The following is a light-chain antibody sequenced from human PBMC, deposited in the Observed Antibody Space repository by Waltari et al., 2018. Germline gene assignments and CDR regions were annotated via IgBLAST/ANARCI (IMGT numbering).Light chain of an antibody. CDR3: SSYTSSSTFNWV. CDR2: EVS. J-gene: IGLJ3*02. V-gene: IGLV2-18*02. Sequence: QSALTQPPSVSGSPGQSVTISCTGTSSDVGSYNRLSCDQQPPGTAPKLMIYEVSNRPSGVPDRFSGSKSGNTASLTISGLQAEDEADYYCSSYTSSSTFNWVFGGGTKLTVL. CDR1: SSDVGSYNR.